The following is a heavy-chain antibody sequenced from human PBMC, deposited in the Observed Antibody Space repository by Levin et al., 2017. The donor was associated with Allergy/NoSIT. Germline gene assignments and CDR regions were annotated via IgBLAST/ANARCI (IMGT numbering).Heavy chain of an antibody. V-gene: IGHV2-70*17. CDR2: VDWDDEK. D-gene: IGHD2-8*01. Sequence: ASGPTLVKPTQTLTLACTFTGLSLSTRGMCVSWIRQPPGKALEWLARVDWDDEKFYSTSLKTRLTVSMDTSKNQVVLTMTNMEPMDTATYYCARVGYFTSGRPLEYFQQWGQGTLVTVSS. CDR3: ARVGYFTSGRPLEYFQQ. CDR1: GLSLSTRGMC. J-gene: IGHJ1*01.